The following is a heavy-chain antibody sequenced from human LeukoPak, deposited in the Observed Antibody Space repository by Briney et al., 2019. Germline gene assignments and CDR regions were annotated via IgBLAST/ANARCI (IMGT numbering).Heavy chain of an antibody. CDR3: ARASVEMATITNFDY. Sequence: GGSLRLSCAASGFTFSSYAMHWVRQAPGKGLEWVAVISYDGSNKYYADSVKGRFTISRDNAKNSLYLQMNSLRAEDTAVYYCARASVEMATITNFDYWGQGTLVTVSS. CDR1: GFTFSSYA. J-gene: IGHJ4*02. V-gene: IGHV3-30*04. D-gene: IGHD5-24*01. CDR2: ISYDGSNK.